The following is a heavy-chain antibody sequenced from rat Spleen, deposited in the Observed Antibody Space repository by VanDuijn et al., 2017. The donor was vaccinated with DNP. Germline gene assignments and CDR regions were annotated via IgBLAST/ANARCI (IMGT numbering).Heavy chain of an antibody. CDR3: ARDGQWDYLDY. D-gene: IGHD1-1*01. CDR1: GFSLTNHH. Sequence: QVQLKESGPGLVQPSQTLSLACTVSGFSLTNHHVHWVRKPSGKGLEWMGVIWISGTTNVNSIFKSRLTISRDTSKRQVFLKVDSLQTEDTATYYCARDGQWDYLDYWGQGVMVTVSS. CDR2: IWISGTT. J-gene: IGHJ2*01. V-gene: IGHV2-43*01.